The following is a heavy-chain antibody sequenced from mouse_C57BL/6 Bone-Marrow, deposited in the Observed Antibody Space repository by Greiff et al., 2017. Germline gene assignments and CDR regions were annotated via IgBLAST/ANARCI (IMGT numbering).Heavy chain of an antibody. CDR1: GYTFTSYW. D-gene: IGHD1-1*01. V-gene: IGHV1-55*01. CDR2: LYPGSGRT. CDR3: ARSGYYGSSWYFDV. J-gene: IGHJ1*03. Sequence: QVQLHQPGAELVKPGASVKMSCKASGYTFTSYWITWVKPRPGQGLEWIGDLYPGSGRTNYNEKFKSKATLTVDTSSSTAYMQLSSLTSEDSAVYYCARSGYYGSSWYFDVWGTGTMVTVSS.